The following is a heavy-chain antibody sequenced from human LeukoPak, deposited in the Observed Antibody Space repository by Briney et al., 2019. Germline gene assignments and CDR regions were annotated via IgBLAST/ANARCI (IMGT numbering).Heavy chain of an antibody. Sequence: SETLSLTCAVYGGSFSGYYWSWIRQPPGKGLEWIGSIYHSGNTYYNPSLKSRVTMPVDTSKNQFSLNLSSVTAADTAVYYCARADYSSSWSHEYFYMDVWGKGTTVTVSS. D-gene: IGHD6-13*01. CDR1: GGSFSGYY. CDR2: IYHSGNT. CDR3: ARADYSSSWSHEYFYMDV. V-gene: IGHV4-34*01. J-gene: IGHJ6*03.